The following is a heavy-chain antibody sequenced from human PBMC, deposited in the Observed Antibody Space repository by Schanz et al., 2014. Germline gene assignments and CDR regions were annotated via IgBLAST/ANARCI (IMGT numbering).Heavy chain of an antibody. CDR3: ARAWGVVERGPFDP. CDR2: IGGFVGNT. Sequence: QVQLVQSGGEVKTPGASVKVSCKASGYTFTRSGISWVRQAPGQGLEWMGWIGGFVGNTNFAQKFQGRVTMTTDTSTTTAYMELRSLRSDDTAVYYCARAWGVVERGPFDPWGQGTLVIVSS. V-gene: IGHV1-18*01. J-gene: IGHJ5*02. CDR1: GYTFTRSG. D-gene: IGHD3-16*01.